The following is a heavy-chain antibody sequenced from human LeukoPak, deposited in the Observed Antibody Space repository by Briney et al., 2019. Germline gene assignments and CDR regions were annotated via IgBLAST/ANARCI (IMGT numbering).Heavy chain of an antibody. CDR1: GGTFSSYA. CDR2: IIPIFGTA. Sequence: SVKVSCKASGGTFSSYAISWVRQAPGQGLEWMGGIIPIFGTANYAQKFQGRVTITADESTSTAYMELSSLRSEDTAVYYCARDPRDGSVARDWGQGTLVAVSP. J-gene: IGHJ4*02. D-gene: IGHD6-19*01. V-gene: IGHV1-69*13. CDR3: ARDPRDGSVARD.